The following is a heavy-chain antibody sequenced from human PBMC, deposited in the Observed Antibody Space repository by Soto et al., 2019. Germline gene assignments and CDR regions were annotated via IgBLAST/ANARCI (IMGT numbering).Heavy chain of an antibody. CDR1: GFTFSDYA. CDR3: ARFYYDSSGYLPSPYYYYYGMDV. V-gene: IGHV3-7*01. J-gene: IGHJ6*02. CDR2: IKHDGSNT. Sequence: GAPRLSCAVSGFTFSDYAMSWVRQAPGKGLEWVANIKHDGSNTYYVDSVEGRFTISRDNAKNSLYLQMNSLRAEDTAVYYCARFYYDSSGYLPSPYYYYYGMDVWGQGTTVTV. D-gene: IGHD3-22*01.